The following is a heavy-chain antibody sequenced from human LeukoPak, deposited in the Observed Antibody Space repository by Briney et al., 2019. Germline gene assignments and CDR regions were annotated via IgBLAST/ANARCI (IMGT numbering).Heavy chain of an antibody. J-gene: IGHJ2*01. D-gene: IGHD3-22*01. CDR1: GFTFTTYW. CDR3: TTNYYDIGGYYWWYFDL. Sequence: GSLRLSCEASGFTFTTYWMSWVRQAPGKGLEWVANIKQDATEKYYLSSVWGRFAISRDNAKNSVDLQMNSLKAEDTAMYYCTTNYYDIGGYYWWYFDLWGRGAQVTVSS. CDR2: IKQDATEK. V-gene: IGHV3-7*03.